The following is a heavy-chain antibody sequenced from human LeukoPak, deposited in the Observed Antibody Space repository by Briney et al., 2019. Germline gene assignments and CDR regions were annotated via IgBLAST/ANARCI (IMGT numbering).Heavy chain of an antibody. CDR1: GVTFSSYW. J-gene: IGHJ4*02. Sequence: GGSLRLSCAASGVTFSSYWMHWVRQAPGEGLVWVSRMNTDGSSTSYADSVKGRFTISRDNAKNTLYLQMNSLRAEDTAVYYCARDGGSSWYDFDSWGQGT. V-gene: IGHV3-74*01. CDR2: MNTDGSST. D-gene: IGHD6-13*01. CDR3: ARDGGSSWYDFDS.